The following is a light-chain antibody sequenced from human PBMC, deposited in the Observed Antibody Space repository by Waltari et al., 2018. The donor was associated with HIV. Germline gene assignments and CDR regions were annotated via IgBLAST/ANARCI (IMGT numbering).Light chain of an antibody. CDR3: QLYVDLPTYT. CDR1: QLGSSKY. V-gene: IGKV3-20*01. Sequence: VLTQSPVTLSLSPGDIATLSCRASQLGSSKYLAWYQQKPGRAPRRLIYGASSRAAGIPDRFTGSGSGTDFTLTISSLEPEDFAVYYCQLYVDLPTYTGGQGTKLE. CDR2: GAS. J-gene: IGKJ2*01.